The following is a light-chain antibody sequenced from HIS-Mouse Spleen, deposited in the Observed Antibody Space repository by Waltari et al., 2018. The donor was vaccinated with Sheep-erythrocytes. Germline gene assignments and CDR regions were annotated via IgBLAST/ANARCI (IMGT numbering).Light chain of an antibody. CDR3: SSYAGSNNWV. Sequence: QSALTQPPSASGSPGQSVTISCTGTSSDVGGYNYVPWYQPHPGKAPKLMIYEVSKRPAWVPDRFSGSKSGNTASLTVSGLQAEDEADYYCSSYAGSNNWVFGGGTKLTVL. CDR2: EVS. CDR1: SSDVGGYNY. J-gene: IGLJ3*02. V-gene: IGLV2-8*01.